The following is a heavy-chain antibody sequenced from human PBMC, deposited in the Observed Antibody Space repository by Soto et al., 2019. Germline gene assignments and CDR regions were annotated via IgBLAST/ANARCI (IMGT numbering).Heavy chain of an antibody. J-gene: IGHJ4*02. CDR1: GFTVGNNY. CDR2: IYSTGTT. CDR3: AKDGRGSVSHYNGFVY. V-gene: IGHV3-53*01. D-gene: IGHD3-10*01. Sequence: EVQLVESGGGLIQPGGSLKLSCAASGFTVGNNYMSWVRQAPGKGLEWVSLIYSTGTTKYADSVKGRFTVSRYNANNPLSPHMNIMRAENAAVYYCAKDGRGSVSHYNGFVYEGQGNVVTVSS.